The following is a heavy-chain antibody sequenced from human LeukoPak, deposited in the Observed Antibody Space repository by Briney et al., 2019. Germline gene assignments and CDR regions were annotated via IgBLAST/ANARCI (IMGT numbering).Heavy chain of an antibody. D-gene: IGHD5-24*01. CDR3: AGGRDGYNLFFDS. CDR1: GFTFRSYA. Sequence: GGSLRLSCEVSGFTFRSYAMHWVRQAPGKGLEWVAVISYDEVKEYYADSVKGRFTISRDNAKNTLYLQMNSLRAEDTAVYYCAGGRDGYNLFFDSWGQGTLVTVSS. J-gene: IGHJ4*02. V-gene: IGHV3-30-3*01. CDR2: ISYDEVKE.